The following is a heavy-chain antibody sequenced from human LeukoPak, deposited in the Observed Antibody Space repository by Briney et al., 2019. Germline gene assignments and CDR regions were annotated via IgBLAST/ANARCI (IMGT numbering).Heavy chain of an antibody. D-gene: IGHD3-22*01. Sequence: GGSLRLSCAASGFTFSDYYMSWIRQAPGKGLEWVSYISSSGSTIYYADSVKGRFTISRDNAKNSVYLQMNSLRAEDTAVYYCARDRHKYNYDASGYPPYWGQGTLVTVSS. CDR1: GFTFSDYY. J-gene: IGHJ4*02. CDR2: ISSSGSTI. V-gene: IGHV3-11*04. CDR3: ARDRHKYNYDASGYPPY.